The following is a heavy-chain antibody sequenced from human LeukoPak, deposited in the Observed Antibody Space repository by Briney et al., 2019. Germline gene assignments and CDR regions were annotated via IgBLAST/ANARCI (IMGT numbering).Heavy chain of an antibody. V-gene: IGHV1-24*01. CDR2: FDPEDGET. D-gene: IGHD3-22*01. CDR3: ATDYYYDSSGSYYTVDY. CDR1: GYTLTELS. Sequence: ASVKVSCKDSGYTLTELSMHWVRQAPGKRLEWMGGFDPEDGETFYAQKFQGRVTMTEDTSTDTTYMELSSLRSEDTAVYYCATDYYYDSSGSYYTVDYWGQGTLVTVSS. J-gene: IGHJ4*02.